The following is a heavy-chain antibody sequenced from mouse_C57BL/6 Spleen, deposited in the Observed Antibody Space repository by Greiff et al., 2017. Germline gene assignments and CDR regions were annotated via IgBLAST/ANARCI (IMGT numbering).Heavy chain of an antibody. D-gene: IGHD1-1*01. CDR2: ISAGGSYT. V-gene: IGHV5-4*01. Sequence: DVHLVESGGGLVKPGGSLKLSCAASGFTFSSYAMSWVRQTPEKRLEWVATISAGGSYTYYPDNVKGRFTISRDNAKNNLYLQMSHLKSEDTAMXYCAREGTDDYYGSSALDDWGQGTTLTVSS. CDR3: AREGTDDYYGSSALDD. CDR1: GFTFSSYA. J-gene: IGHJ2*01.